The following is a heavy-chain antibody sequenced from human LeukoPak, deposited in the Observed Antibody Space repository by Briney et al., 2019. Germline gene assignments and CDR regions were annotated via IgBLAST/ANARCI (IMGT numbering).Heavy chain of an antibody. D-gene: IGHD2-2*01. V-gene: IGHV4-59*01. CDR2: IYYSGST. Sequence: SETLSLTCTVSGGSISSYYWSWIRQPPGKGLEWIWYIYYSGSTNYNPSLKSRVTISVDTSKNQFSLKLSSVTAADTAVYYCARGPGYQLLSWDAFDIWGQGTMVTVSS. CDR3: ARGPGYQLLSWDAFDI. CDR1: GGSISSYY. J-gene: IGHJ3*02.